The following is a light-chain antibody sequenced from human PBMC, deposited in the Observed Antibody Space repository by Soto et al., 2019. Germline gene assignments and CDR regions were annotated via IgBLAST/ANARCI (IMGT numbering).Light chain of an antibody. CDR2: DVS. CDR1: SSDVGGYNY. J-gene: IGLJ2*01. V-gene: IGLV2-14*01. Sequence: ALTQPASVSGSPGQSITISCTGTSSDVGGYNYVSWYQQHPGKAPKLMIYDVSNRPSGVSNRFSGSKSGNTASLTISGLQAEHEADYYCSSYTSSSTVVFGGGTKLTVL. CDR3: SSYTSSSTVV.